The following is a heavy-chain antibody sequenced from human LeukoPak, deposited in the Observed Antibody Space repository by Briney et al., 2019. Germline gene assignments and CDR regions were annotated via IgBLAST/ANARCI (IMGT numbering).Heavy chain of an antibody. CDR2: IYYSGST. CDR3: ASLSYDFWSGYYSGYYYYGMDV. J-gene: IGHJ6*02. V-gene: IGHV4-31*03. CDR1: GGSISSGGYY. D-gene: IGHD3-3*01. Sequence: SETLSLTCTVSGGSISSGGYYWSWIRQHPGKGLEWIGYIYYSGSTYYNPSLKSRVTISVDTSKNQFSLKLSSVTAADTAVYYCASLSYDFWSGYYSGYYYYGMDVWGQGTTVTVSS.